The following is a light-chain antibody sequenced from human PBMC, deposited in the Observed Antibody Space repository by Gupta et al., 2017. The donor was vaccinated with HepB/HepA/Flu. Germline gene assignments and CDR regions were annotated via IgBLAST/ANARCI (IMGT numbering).Light chain of an antibody. V-gene: IGKV1-39*01. CDR2: GAS. J-gene: IGKJ4*01. CDR1: QNIRNY. Sequence: DIQMTQSPSSLSAPVGDRVTITCRASQNIRNYLIWYQQKPGKAPKVLIYGASSLQSGVSSGFSGSGSGTDFTLTIGSLQPEDVGTYYCLQTYSSPLTFGGGTKVEMK. CDR3: LQTYSSPLT.